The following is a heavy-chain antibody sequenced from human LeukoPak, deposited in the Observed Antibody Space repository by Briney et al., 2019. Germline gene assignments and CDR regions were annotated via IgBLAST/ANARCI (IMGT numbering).Heavy chain of an antibody. D-gene: IGHD3-10*01. Sequence: ASVKVSCKASGYTFTGYYMHWVRQAPGQGLEWMGWINPNSGGTNYAQKFKGRVTITADKSTSTAYMELSSLRSEDTAVYYCARGVLWFGESQPAGGSPPVDVWGKGTTVTVSS. CDR3: ARGVLWFGESQPAGGSPPVDV. J-gene: IGHJ6*04. V-gene: IGHV1-2*02. CDR1: GYTFTGYY. CDR2: INPNSGGT.